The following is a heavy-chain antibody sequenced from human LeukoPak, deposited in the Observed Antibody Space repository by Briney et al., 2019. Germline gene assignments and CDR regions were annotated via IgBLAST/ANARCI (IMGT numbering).Heavy chain of an antibody. Sequence: SETLSLTCTVSGGSVSSGSYYWSWIRQPPGKGLEWIGEINHSGSTNYNPSLKSRVTISVDTSKNQFSLKLSSVTAADTAVYYCARDLFQQLASFDYWGQGTLVTVSS. CDR2: INHSGST. CDR3: ARDLFQQLASFDY. V-gene: IGHV4-39*07. J-gene: IGHJ4*02. CDR1: GGSVSSGSYY. D-gene: IGHD6-13*01.